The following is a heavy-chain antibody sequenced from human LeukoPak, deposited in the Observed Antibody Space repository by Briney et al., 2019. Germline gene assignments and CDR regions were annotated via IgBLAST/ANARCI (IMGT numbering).Heavy chain of an antibody. CDR1: GGSISSSSYY. D-gene: IGHD4-17*01. CDR2: IYYSGST. CDR3: ARHGRDGDYVAY. J-gene: IGHJ4*02. Sequence: KPSETLSLTCPVSGGSISSSSYYWGWIRQPPGKGLERIGSIYYSGSTYYNPSLKSRVTISVDTSKNQFSLKLSSVTAADTAVYYCARHGRDGDYVAYWGQGTLVTVSS. V-gene: IGHV4-39*01.